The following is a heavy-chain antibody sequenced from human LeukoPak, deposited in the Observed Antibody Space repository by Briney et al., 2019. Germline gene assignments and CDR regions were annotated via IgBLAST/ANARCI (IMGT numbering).Heavy chain of an antibody. CDR3: ARGANYGEDYFDY. V-gene: IGHV4-59*01. CDR2: IYCSGST. D-gene: IGHD1-7*01. J-gene: IGHJ4*02. CDR1: GGSISSYY. Sequence: SETLSLTCTVSGGSISSYYWNWIRQPPGKGLEWIGYIYCSGSTNYNPSLKSRVTISVDTSKNHFSLKVSSVTAADTAVYYCARGANYGEDYFDYWGQGTLVTVSS.